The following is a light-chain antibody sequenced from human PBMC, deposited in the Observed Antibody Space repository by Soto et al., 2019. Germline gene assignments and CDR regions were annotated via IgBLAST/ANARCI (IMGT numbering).Light chain of an antibody. V-gene: IGLV2-14*01. CDR2: DVS. CDR1: SSDVGGYNY. J-gene: IGLJ2*01. Sequence: QSALTQPASVSGSPGQSITTSCTGTSSDVGGYNYVSWYQQHPGKAPKLMIYDVSNRPSGVSNRFSGSKSGNTASLTISGLQAEDEADYYCSSHTSSSHVVFGGGTKLTVL. CDR3: SSHTSSSHVV.